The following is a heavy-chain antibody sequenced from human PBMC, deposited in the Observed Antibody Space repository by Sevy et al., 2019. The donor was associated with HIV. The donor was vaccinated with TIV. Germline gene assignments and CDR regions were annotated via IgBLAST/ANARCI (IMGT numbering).Heavy chain of an antibody. V-gene: IGHV4-61*01. CDR3: GRDQYYDVLTGLYAIDV. D-gene: IGHD3-9*01. CDR2: VFYFGST. J-gene: IGHJ6*02. CDR1: AMSVSSANDY. Sequence: SETVSLTCSVSAMSVSSANDYWTWIRQPPGKGLEWIGHVFYFGSTNHNPSLKSRVTISLDTSKRQFSLKLTSVTAADTAVYYCGRDQYYDVLTGLYAIDVWGQGTTVTVSS.